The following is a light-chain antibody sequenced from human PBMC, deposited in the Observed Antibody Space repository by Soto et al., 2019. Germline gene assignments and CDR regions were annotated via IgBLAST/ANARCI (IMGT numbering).Light chain of an antibody. CDR3: QQYNNWPS. CDR2: DIS. V-gene: IGKV3-15*01. J-gene: IGKJ5*01. CDR1: QTVSRN. Sequence: VMTQSPATLSVSPGKSATLSSRASQTVSRNLAWYQQRPGQAPRLLIYDISNRATGVPARFSGSGSETESTLTIRSLQSEYFAVYFCQQYNNWPSFGQGTRLEIK.